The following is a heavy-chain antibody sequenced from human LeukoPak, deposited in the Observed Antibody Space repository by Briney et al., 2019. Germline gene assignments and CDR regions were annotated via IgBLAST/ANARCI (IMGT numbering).Heavy chain of an antibody. CDR1: GFTFSSYS. V-gene: IGHV3-23*01. D-gene: IGHD1-7*01. Sequence: RAGGSLRLSCAASGFTFSSYSMNWVRQAPGKGLEWVSAISGSGGSTYYADSVKGRFTISRDNSKNTLYLQMNSLRAEDTAVYYCAKDEASRTYYFDYWGQGTLVTVSS. CDR3: AKDEASRTYYFDY. CDR2: ISGSGGST. J-gene: IGHJ4*02.